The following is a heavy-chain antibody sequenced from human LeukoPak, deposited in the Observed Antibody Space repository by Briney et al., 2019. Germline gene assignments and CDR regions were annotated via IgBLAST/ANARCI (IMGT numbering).Heavy chain of an antibody. V-gene: IGHV4-39*07. D-gene: IGHD3-9*01. CDR3: ARDIAIPWFFL. Sequence: SETLSLTCTVSGGSISSSSYYWGWIRQPPGKGLEWIGSIDNSGSTYYNPSLWGRVTISIDTSNNQFSLKVSSVTAADTAVYYCARDIAIPWFFLWGQGTLVTVSS. CDR2: IDNSGST. CDR1: GGSISSSSYY. J-gene: IGHJ4*02.